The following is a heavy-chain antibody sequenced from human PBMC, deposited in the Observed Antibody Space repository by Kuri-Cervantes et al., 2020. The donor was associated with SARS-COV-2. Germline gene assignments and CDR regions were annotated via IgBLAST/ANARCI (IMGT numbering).Heavy chain of an antibody. CDR3: ARAVRDCSSTSCYPNWFDP. CDR1: GGSISSSSYY. Sequence: SETLSLTCTVSGGSISSSSYYWGWIRQPPGKGLEWIGYIYYSGSTYYNPSLKSRVTISVDTSKNQFSLKLSSVTAADTAVYYCARAVRDCSSTSCYPNWFDPWGQGTLVTVSS. J-gene: IGHJ5*02. D-gene: IGHD2-2*01. V-gene: IGHV4-31*03. CDR2: IYYSGST.